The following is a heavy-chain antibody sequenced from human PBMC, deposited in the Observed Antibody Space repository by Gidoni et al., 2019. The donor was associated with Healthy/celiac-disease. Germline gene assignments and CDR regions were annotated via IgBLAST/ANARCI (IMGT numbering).Heavy chain of an antibody. J-gene: IGHJ6*02. CDR1: GGSISSSSYY. V-gene: IGHV4-39*01. CDR3: ARRADIVVVPAAIYYYYYGMDV. Sequence: QLQLQESGPGLVKPSETLSLTCTVSGGSISSSSYYWRWIRQPPGKGLEWIGSIYYSGSTYYNPSLKSRVTISVDTSKNQFSLKLSSVTAADTAVYYCARRADIVVVPAAIYYYYYGMDVWGQGTTVTVSS. D-gene: IGHD2-2*01. CDR2: IYYSGST.